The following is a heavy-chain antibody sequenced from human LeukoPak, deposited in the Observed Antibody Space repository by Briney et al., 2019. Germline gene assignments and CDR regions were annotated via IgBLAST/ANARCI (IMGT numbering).Heavy chain of an antibody. CDR3: ARGPVGLSALDA. D-gene: IGHD2-15*01. V-gene: IGHV3-74*01. J-gene: IGHJ5*02. Sequence: GGSLRLSCAASGFTFRNYWMHRVRQAPGKGLEWVSRVDSDGSGTVYPDSVKGRFTISRDNGQNTLFLQMNSLRVEDTAVYFCARGPVGLSALDAWGQGILVTVSP. CDR2: VDSDGSGT. CDR1: GFTFRNYW.